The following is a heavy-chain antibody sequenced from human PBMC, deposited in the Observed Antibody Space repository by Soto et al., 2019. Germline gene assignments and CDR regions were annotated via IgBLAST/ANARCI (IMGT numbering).Heavy chain of an antibody. D-gene: IGHD3-10*01. Sequence: GGSLRLSCSAAEFKCRNYAIHWVRQEPGKGLEYVSAISSNGGSTYYADSVKGRFTISRDNSKNTLYLQMSSLKTEDTAVYYCVKGGDFYGSGSYYRNYYYYGMDVWGQGTTVTVSS. CDR3: VKGGDFYGSGSYYRNYYYYGMDV. CDR1: EFKCRNYA. V-gene: IGHV3-64D*08. CDR2: ISSNGGST. J-gene: IGHJ6*02.